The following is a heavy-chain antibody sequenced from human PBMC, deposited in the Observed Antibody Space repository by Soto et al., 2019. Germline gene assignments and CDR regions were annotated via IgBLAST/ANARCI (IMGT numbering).Heavy chain of an antibody. J-gene: IGHJ4*02. D-gene: IGHD3-22*01. V-gene: IGHV3-23*01. CDR2: ISGSGGST. Sequence: GGSLRLSCAASGFTFSSYAMSWVRQAPGKGLEWVSAISGSGGSTYYADSVKGRFTISRDNSKNTLYLQMNSLRAEDTAVYYCAKDSIVVVITTPDYWGQGTLVTVSS. CDR1: GFTFSSYA. CDR3: AKDSIVVVITTPDY.